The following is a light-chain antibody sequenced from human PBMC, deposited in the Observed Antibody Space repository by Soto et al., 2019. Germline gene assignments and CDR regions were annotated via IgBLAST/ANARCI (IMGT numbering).Light chain of an antibody. J-gene: IGLJ2*01. V-gene: IGLV2-14*01. CDR3: SSYTSSSTVV. CDR1: SSEVGGYNY. CDR2: EVS. Sequence: QSALTQPASVSGSRGLSITISCTGTSSEVGGYNYVSWYQQHPGKAPKLMIYEVSNRPSGVSNRFSGSKSGNTASLTISGLQAEDEADYYCSSYTSSSTVVFGGGTNVTVL.